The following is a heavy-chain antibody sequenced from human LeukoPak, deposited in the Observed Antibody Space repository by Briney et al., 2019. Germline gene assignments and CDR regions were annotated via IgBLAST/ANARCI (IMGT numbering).Heavy chain of an antibody. V-gene: IGHV3-48*03. CDR3: AREDSDIVVVTVHGERYCDY. J-gene: IGHJ4*02. Sequence: GGSLRLSCAASGFTFSSYEMNWVRQAPGKGLEWVSYISSSGSTIYYADSVKGRFTISRDNAKNSLYLQMNSLRAEDTAVYYCAREDSDIVVVTVHGERYCDYWGQGTLVTVSS. CDR1: GFTFSSYE. CDR2: ISSSGSTI. D-gene: IGHD2-21*02.